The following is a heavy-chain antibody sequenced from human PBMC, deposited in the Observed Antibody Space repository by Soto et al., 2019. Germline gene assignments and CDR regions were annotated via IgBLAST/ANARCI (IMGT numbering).Heavy chain of an antibody. CDR3: ARFKSLGVSYYFDY. Sequence: SETLSLTCTVSGGSISSYYWSWIRQPPGKGLEWIGYIYYSGSTNYNPSLKSRVTISVDTSKNQFSLKLSSVTAADTAVYYRARFKSLGVSYYFDYWGQGTLVTVSS. V-gene: IGHV4-59*01. D-gene: IGHD3-16*02. CDR1: GGSISSYY. CDR2: IYYSGST. J-gene: IGHJ4*02.